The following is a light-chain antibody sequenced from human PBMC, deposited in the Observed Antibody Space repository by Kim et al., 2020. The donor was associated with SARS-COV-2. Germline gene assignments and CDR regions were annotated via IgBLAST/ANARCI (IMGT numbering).Light chain of an antibody. CDR1: VLAKKY. J-gene: IGLJ3*02. Sequence: SYELTHPSSVSVSPGQTARITCSGDVLAKKYARWFQQKPGQAPVLVIYKDSERPSGIPERFSGSSSGTTVTLTISGAQVEDEADYYCYSAADNNLVFGGGTQLNVL. CDR2: KDS. V-gene: IGLV3-27*01. CDR3: YSAADNNLV.